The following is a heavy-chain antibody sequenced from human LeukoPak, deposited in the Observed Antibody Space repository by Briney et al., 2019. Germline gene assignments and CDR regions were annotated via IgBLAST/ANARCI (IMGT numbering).Heavy chain of an antibody. Sequence: AAVKVSCKASGYTFSGFYIHWVRQAPGQGLEWMGWINPNSGVTNYAQKLQGRVTITRDTSIDTAYMQLSRLRSDDTAVYYCAKDRYGDYEAPFHYYMDAWGRGTTVTVSS. J-gene: IGHJ6*03. CDR1: GYTFSGFY. V-gene: IGHV1-2*02. CDR3: AKDRYGDYEAPFHYYMDA. CDR2: INPNSGVT. D-gene: IGHD5-12*01.